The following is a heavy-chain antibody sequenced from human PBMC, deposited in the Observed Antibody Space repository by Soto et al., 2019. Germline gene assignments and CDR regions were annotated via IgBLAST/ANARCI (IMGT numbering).Heavy chain of an antibody. V-gene: IGHV1-18*04. D-gene: IGHD2-2*01. Sequence: QVQLVQSGAEVKKPGASVKVSCKASGYTFTSYGISWVRQAPGQGLEWMGWISSYNGNTNYAQKVQGRVTMTTDTSTSTTYMELRSLRSDDTAVYYCARGPRYCSSTSCFSGVTWFDPWGKGTLVTVSS. CDR1: GYTFTSYG. J-gene: IGHJ5*02. CDR3: ARGPRYCSSTSCFSGVTWFDP. CDR2: ISSYNGNT.